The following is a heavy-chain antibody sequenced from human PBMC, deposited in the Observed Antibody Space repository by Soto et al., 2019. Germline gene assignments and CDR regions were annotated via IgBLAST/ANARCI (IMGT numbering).Heavy chain of an antibody. CDR1: GGTFSSYT. CDR2: IIPILGIA. V-gene: IGHV1-69*02. J-gene: IGHJ6*03. CDR3: ARSDSNRFYYYMDV. D-gene: IGHD4-4*01. Sequence: PSVKVSCKASGGTFSSYTISWVRQAPGQGLEWMGRIIPILGIANYAQKFQGRVTITADKSTSTAYMELSSLRSEDTAVYYCARSDSNRFYYYMDVWGKGTTVTVSS.